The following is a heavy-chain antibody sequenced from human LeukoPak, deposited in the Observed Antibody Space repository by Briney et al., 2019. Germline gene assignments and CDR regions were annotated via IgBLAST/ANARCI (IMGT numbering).Heavy chain of an antibody. Sequence: SETLSLTCTVSGGSISSYYWSWIRQPPGKGLEWIGYIYYSGGTNYNPSLKSGVTISVDTSKNQFSLKLSSVTAADTAVYYCARCAVMDDDYFDYWGQGTLVTVSS. CDR1: GGSISSYY. J-gene: IGHJ4*02. CDR2: IYYSGGT. V-gene: IGHV4-59*01. CDR3: ARCAVMDDDYFDY. D-gene: IGHD3-16*01.